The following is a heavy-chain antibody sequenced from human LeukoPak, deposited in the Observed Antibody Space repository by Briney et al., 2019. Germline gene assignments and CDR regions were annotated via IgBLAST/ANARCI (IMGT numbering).Heavy chain of an antibody. Sequence: GGSLRLSCAASGFTVSSNYMSWVRQAPGKGLEWVSAISGSGGSTYYADSVKGRFTISRDNSKNTLYLQMNSLRAEDTAVYYCAKGAVAGTGVYYYYYYMDVWGKGTTVTVSS. J-gene: IGHJ6*03. CDR3: AKGAVAGTGVYYYYYYMDV. CDR2: ISGSGGST. CDR1: GFTVSSNY. D-gene: IGHD6-19*01. V-gene: IGHV3-23*01.